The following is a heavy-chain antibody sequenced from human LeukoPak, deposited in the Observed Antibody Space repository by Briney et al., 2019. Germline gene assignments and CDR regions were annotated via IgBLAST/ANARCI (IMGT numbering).Heavy chain of an antibody. CDR1: GYTFTDYY. Sequence: ASVKVSCKASGYTFTDYYMHWVRQAPGQGLEWMGWINPNSGGTNYAQKFQGRVTMTRDTSISTAYMELSRLRSDDTAVYYCARAGGELMVYAPAYYYYYYMDVWGKGTTVTVSS. V-gene: IGHV1-2*02. D-gene: IGHD2-8*01. CDR3: ARAGGELMVYAPAYYYYYYMDV. CDR2: INPNSGGT. J-gene: IGHJ6*03.